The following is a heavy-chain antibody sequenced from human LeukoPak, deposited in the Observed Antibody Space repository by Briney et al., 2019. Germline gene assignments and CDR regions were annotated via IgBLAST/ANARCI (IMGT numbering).Heavy chain of an antibody. V-gene: IGHV3-23*01. CDR3: ARDLWVVPG. Sequence: GGSLRLSCAASGFTFSNYAMSWVRQTPGKGLEWVSTTTGSTAATYHADSVKGRFTISRDNSQNTLYLQMNSLRAEDTAVYYCARDLWVVPGWGQGTMVTVSS. J-gene: IGHJ3*01. CDR2: TTGSTAAT. CDR1: GFTFSNYA. D-gene: IGHD3-16*01.